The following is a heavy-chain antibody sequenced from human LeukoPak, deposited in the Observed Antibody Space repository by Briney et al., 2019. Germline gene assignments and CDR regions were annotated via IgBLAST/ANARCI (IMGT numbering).Heavy chain of an antibody. CDR2: IWYDGSNK. Sequence: GGSLRLSCAASGFTFSSYGMHWVRQAPGKGLEWVAVIWYDGSNKYYADSVKGRFTISRDNSKNTLYLQMNSLRAEDTAVYYCASSITGTTHMKIDSSGHGTLVTDAS. CDR1: GFTFSSYG. J-gene: IGHJ5*01. V-gene: IGHV3-33*01. CDR3: ASSITGTTHMKIDS. D-gene: IGHD1-14*01.